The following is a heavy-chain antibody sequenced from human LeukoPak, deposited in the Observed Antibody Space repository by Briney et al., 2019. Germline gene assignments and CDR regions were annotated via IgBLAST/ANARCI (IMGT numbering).Heavy chain of an antibody. V-gene: IGHV1-18*01. J-gene: IGHJ4*02. CDR3: ARPQPGAAGYDY. CDR2: ISAYNGNT. Sequence: ASVKVSCKASGYTFTSYALNWVRQAPGQGLEWMGWISAYNGNTNYAQKLQGRVTMTTDTSTSTAYMELRSLRSDDTAVYYCARPQPGAAGYDYWGQGTLVTVSS. CDR1: GYTFTSYA. D-gene: IGHD2-8*02.